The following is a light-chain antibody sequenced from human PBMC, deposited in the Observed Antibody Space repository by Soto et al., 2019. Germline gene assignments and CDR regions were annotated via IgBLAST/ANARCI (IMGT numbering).Light chain of an antibody. CDR1: SSDVGAYKY. V-gene: IGLV2-11*01. CDR2: DVT. J-gene: IGLJ1*01. CDR3: SSFKGTTSFV. Sequence: QSVLTQPRSVSGSPGQSVTISCTGTSSDVGAYKYGSWYQHYPGEAPKVMLYDVTQRPSGVPDRFSGTKSGNTASLTISGLQAEDEADYYCSSFKGTTSFVFGTGTKVPVL.